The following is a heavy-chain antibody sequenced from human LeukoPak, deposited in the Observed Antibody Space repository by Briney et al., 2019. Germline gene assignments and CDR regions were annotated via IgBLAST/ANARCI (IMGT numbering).Heavy chain of an antibody. Sequence: SETLSLTCTVSGGSISSSDSYYWGLIRQPPGKGLEWLGSVHYSASTYYNPSLKSRVTISVDTSKNQFSLKLSSVTAADTAVYYCARHMNYFYYYMDVWGNGTTVTVSS. D-gene: IGHD3-16*01. CDR1: GGSISSSDSYY. CDR3: ARHMNYFYYYMDV. V-gene: IGHV4-39*01. J-gene: IGHJ6*03. CDR2: VHYSAST.